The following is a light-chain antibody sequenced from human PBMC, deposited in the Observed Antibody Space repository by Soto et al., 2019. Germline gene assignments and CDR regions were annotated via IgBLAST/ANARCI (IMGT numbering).Light chain of an antibody. J-gene: IGLJ2*01. CDR2: EVT. V-gene: IGLV2-14*01. CDR1: SSDVGGYNY. Sequence: QSALTQPASVSGSPGQSITISCTGTSSDVGGYNYVSWYQQHPGKVPKLMICEVTNRPSGISSRFSGSKSGNTASLTISGLQAEDEADYYCASYTSSSTSVIFGRGTKLTVL. CDR3: ASYTSSSTSVI.